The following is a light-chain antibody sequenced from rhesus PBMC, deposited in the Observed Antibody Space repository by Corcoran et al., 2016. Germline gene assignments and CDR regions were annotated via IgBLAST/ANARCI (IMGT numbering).Light chain of an antibody. Sequence: DIQMTQSPSSLSSSVGDRVTITCRARQVISTYLAWYQQKPGKVPKVLIHGSSILESGVPSRFSGSGSGTDCALTISSLQPEDFATYFCQKHKSYPLTFGPGTKLDIK. CDR2: GSS. V-gene: IGKV1-25*02. CDR1: QVISTY. CDR3: QKHKSYPLT. J-gene: IGKJ3*01.